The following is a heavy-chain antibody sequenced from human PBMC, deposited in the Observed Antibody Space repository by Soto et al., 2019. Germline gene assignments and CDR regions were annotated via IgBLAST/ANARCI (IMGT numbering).Heavy chain of an antibody. CDR2: IIPIFGTA. Sequence: SVKVYCKASGGSFSSYAISWLRQGPGQGLEWMGGIIPIFGTANYAQKFQGRVTITADESTSTAYMELSSLRSEDTAVYYCARVHHPYYYDSSGYYFDYWGQGTLVTVSS. V-gene: IGHV1-69*13. CDR3: ARVHHPYYYDSSGYYFDY. J-gene: IGHJ4*02. CDR1: GGSFSSYA. D-gene: IGHD3-22*01.